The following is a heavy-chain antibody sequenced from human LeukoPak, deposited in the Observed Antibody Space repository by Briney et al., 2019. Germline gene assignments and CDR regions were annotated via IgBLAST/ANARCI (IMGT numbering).Heavy chain of an antibody. CDR3: ARDGITMVRGVIGY. Sequence: GGSLRLSCAASGFTFSSYSMNWVRQAPGKGLEWVSYISSSSSTIYYADSVKGRFTISRDNAKNSLYLQMNSLRAEDTAVYYCARDGITMVRGVIGYWGQGTLVTVSS. J-gene: IGHJ4*02. CDR2: ISSSSSTI. D-gene: IGHD3-10*01. V-gene: IGHV3-48*04. CDR1: GFTFSSYS.